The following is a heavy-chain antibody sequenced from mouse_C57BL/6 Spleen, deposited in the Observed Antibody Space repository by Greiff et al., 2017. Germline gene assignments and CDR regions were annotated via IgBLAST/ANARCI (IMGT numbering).Heavy chain of an antibody. D-gene: IGHD2-3*01. V-gene: IGHV1-76*01. CDR3: ERDGSMDY. Sequence: QVQLQQSGAELVRPGASVKLSCKASGYTFTDYYINWVKQRPGQGLEWIARIYPGSGNTYYNEKFKGKATLTAEKSSSTAYMQLGSLTSEDSAVYFGERDGSMDYWGQGTSVTVSS. CDR2: IYPGSGNT. J-gene: IGHJ4*01. CDR1: GYTFTDYY.